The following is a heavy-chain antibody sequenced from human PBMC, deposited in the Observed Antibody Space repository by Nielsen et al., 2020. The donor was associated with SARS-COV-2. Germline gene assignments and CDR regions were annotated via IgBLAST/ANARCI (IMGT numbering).Heavy chain of an antibody. V-gene: IGHV4-39*01. CDR3: AKGTDSRKQGY. J-gene: IGHJ4*02. CDR1: GGSISSSSYY. D-gene: IGHD6-13*01. Sequence: SETLSLTCTVSGGSISSSSYYWGWIRQPPGKGLEWIGSIYYSGSTYYNPSLKSRVTISVDTSKNQFSLKLSSVTAADTAVYYCAKGTDSRKQGYWGQGTLVTVSA. CDR2: IYYSGST.